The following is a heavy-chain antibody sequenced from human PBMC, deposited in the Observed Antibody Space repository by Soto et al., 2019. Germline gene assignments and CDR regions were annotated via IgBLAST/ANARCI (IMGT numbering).Heavy chain of an antibody. CDR1: GGSISSYY. Sequence: SETLSLTCTVSGGSISSYYWTWIRLPPGKGLEWIGSIHYSGTTSYNPSLKSRVTISEDTSKNQFSLKLSSVTAADTAVYFCARSVFPWGRGTLVTVSS. CDR2: IHYSGTT. V-gene: IGHV4-59*01. CDR3: ARSVFP. J-gene: IGHJ5*02.